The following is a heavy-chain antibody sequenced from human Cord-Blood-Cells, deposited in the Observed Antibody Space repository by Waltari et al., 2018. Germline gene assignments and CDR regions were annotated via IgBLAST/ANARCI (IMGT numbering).Heavy chain of an antibody. Sequence: QVQLQESGPGLVKPSGTLSLTCAVSGGSISSSNCWSLVCLPPGKGLELIGEIYHSGSTNYNPSLKSRVTISVDKSKNQFSLKLSSVTAADTAVYYCASSVFGVVIDAFDIWGQGTMVTVSS. D-gene: IGHD3-3*02. CDR2: IYHSGST. CDR3: ASSVFGVVIDAFDI. J-gene: IGHJ3*02. CDR1: GGSISSSNC. V-gene: IGHV4-4*02.